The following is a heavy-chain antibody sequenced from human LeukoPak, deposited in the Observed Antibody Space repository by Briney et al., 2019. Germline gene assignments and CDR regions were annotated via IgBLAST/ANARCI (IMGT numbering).Heavy chain of an antibody. CDR1: GGSIGGHTFY. V-gene: IGHV4-39*01. D-gene: IGHD6-19*01. CDR2: TYYNGNT. CDR3: ARLTALAGHRGAFDI. Sequence: SGTLSLTCNVSGGSIGGHTFYWDWIRQPPGKGLEWIATTYYNGNTFYNPSLKSRVAISIDMSKSQFSLHLSSVSAADTAVYYCARLTALAGHRGAFDIWGPGTMVTVSS. J-gene: IGHJ3*02.